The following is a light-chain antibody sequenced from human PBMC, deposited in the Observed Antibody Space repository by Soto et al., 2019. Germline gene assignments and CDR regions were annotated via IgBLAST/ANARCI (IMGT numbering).Light chain of an antibody. Sequence: QSVLTQPPSAYGSPGQSVTISCTGTNGDVGGYNYVSWYQQHPGKAPKLMIFEVSERPSGVPDRFSASKSGNTASLTVSGLQAEDEADYYCSSYAGSNNYVFGTGTKVTVL. CDR3: SSYAGSNNYV. V-gene: IGLV2-8*01. CDR1: NGDVGGYNY. CDR2: EVS. J-gene: IGLJ1*01.